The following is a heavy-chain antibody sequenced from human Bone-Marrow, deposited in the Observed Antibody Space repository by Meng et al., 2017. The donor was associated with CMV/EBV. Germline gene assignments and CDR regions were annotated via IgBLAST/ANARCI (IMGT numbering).Heavy chain of an antibody. J-gene: IGHJ4*02. V-gene: IGHV5-51*01. CDR3: ARLSGGEYQLLFPAWLDY. Sequence: GESLKISCKCSGYSFTSYWIGWVRQMPGKGLEWMGIIYPGDSDTRYSPSFQGQVTISADKSITISYLQWSSLKAWDPVMYCCARLSGGEYQLLFPAWLDYWGQGTLVTVSS. D-gene: IGHD2-2*01. CDR2: IYPGDSDT. CDR1: GYSFTSYW.